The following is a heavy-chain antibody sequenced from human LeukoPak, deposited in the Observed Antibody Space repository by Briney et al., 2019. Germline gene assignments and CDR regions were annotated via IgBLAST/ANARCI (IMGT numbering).Heavy chain of an antibody. V-gene: IGHV3-21*01. D-gene: IGHD3-10*01. CDR1: GFTFSSYE. J-gene: IGHJ6*02. Sequence: GGSLRLSCAASGFTFSSYEMNWVRQAPGKGLEWVSSISSSSSYIYYADSVKGRFTISRDNAKNSLYLQMNSLRAEDTAVYYCARDRGVRGVLMYGMDVWGQGTTVTVSS. CDR3: ARDRGVRGVLMYGMDV. CDR2: ISSSSSYI.